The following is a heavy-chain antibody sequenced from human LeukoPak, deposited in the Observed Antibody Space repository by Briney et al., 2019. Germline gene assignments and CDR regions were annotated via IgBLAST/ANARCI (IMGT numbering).Heavy chain of an antibody. V-gene: IGHV1-69*06. D-gene: IGHD1-26*01. Sequence: SVKVSCKASGGTFSSYAISWVRQAPGQGLEWMGGIIPIFGTANYAQKFQGRVTITADKSTSTAYMELSSLRSEDTAVYYCASPGVGVGFDYWGQGTLVTVSS. CDR2: IIPIFGTA. CDR3: ASPGVGVGFDY. J-gene: IGHJ4*02. CDR1: GGTFSSYA.